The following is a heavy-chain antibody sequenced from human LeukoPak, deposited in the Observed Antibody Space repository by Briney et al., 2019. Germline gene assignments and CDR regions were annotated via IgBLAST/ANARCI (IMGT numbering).Heavy chain of an antibody. J-gene: IGHJ6*03. CDR1: GDSVSSNSAA. CDR2: TYYRSKWYN. Sequence: SQTLSLTCAISGDSVSSNSAAWNWIRQSPSRGLEWLGRTYYRSKWYNDYAVSVKSRITINPDTSKNQFSLQLNSVTPEDTAVYYCARAGATGTTFPGLYYYYYMDVWGKGTTVTISS. CDR3: ARAGATGTTFPGLYYYYYMDV. V-gene: IGHV6-1*01. D-gene: IGHD1-1*01.